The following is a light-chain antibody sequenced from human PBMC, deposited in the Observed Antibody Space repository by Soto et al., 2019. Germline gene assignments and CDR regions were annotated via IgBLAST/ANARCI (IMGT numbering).Light chain of an antibody. J-gene: IGKJ1*01. CDR3: QQTYSVPWT. CDR1: QSVTSF. Sequence: EIVLTQSPATLSLSPGERATLSCRASQSVTSFLAWYQQKPGQAPRLLIYDASHRTAGIPARFSGSGSGTDFTLTITSLQHEDFASYYCQQTYSVPWTFGQGTEVA. V-gene: IGKV3-11*01. CDR2: DAS.